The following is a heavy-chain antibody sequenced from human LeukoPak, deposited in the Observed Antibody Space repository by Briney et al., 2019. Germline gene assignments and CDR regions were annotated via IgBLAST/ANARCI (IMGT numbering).Heavy chain of an antibody. Sequence: SETLSLTCTVSGGSISSSSYYWGWIRQPPGKGLEWIGSIYYSGSTYYNPSLKSRVTISVDTSKNQFSLKLSSVTAADAAVYYCASLSKDYVWGSYRNLHFDYWGQGTLVTVSS. J-gene: IGHJ4*02. CDR2: IYYSGST. D-gene: IGHD3-16*02. CDR3: ASLSKDYVWGSYRNLHFDY. CDR1: GGSISSSSYY. V-gene: IGHV4-39*01.